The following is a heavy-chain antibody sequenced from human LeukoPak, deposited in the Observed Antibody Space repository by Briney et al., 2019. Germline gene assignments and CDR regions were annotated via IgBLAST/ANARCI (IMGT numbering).Heavy chain of an antibody. V-gene: IGHV3-53*01. D-gene: IGHD3-10*01. CDR2: IYSGGST. J-gene: IGHJ5*02. Sequence: GGPLRLSCAASGFTVSSNYMSWVRQAPGKGLEWVSVIYSGGSTYYADSVKGRFTISRDNSKNTLYLQMNSLRAEDTAVYYCARFGSEGWFDPWGQGTLVTVSS. CDR1: GFTVSSNY. CDR3: ARFGSEGWFDP.